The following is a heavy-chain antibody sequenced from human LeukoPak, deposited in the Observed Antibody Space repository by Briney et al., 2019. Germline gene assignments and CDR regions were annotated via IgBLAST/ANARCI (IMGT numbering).Heavy chain of an antibody. Sequence: SSETLSLTCTVSGGSISSGGYYWSWIRQHPGKGLEWIGYIYYSGSTYYNPSLKSRVTISVDTSKNQFSLQLNSVTPEDTAVYYCARDKSSGWYGGHYFDYWGQGTLVTVSS. J-gene: IGHJ4*02. V-gene: IGHV4-31*03. CDR1: GGSISSGGYY. CDR3: ARDKSSGWYGGHYFDY. CDR2: IYYSGST. D-gene: IGHD6-19*01.